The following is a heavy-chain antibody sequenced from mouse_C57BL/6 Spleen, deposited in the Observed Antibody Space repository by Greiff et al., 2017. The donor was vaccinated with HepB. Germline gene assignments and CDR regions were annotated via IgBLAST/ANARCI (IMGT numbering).Heavy chain of an antibody. CDR3: ARRDYEGYYFDY. CDR2: FHPYNDDT. CDR1: GYTFTTYP. V-gene: IGHV1-47*01. Sequence: QVHVKQSGAELVKPGASVKMSCKASGYTFTTYPIEWMKQNHGKSLEWIGNFHPYNDDTKYNEKFKGKATLTVEKSSSTVYLELSRLTSDDSAVYYCARRDYEGYYFDYWGQGTTLTVSS. J-gene: IGHJ2*01. D-gene: IGHD2-4*01.